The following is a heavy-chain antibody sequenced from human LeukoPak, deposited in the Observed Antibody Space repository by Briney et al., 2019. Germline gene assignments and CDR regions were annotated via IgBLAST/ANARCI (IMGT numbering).Heavy chain of an antibody. CDR1: GYTFTSYA. Sequence: ASVKVSCKASGYTFTSYAMNWVRQAPGQGLGWVGWINTNTGNPTYAQGFTGRLVFSLDTPGSTAYLQISILKAEDTAVYYCTRDESSSWSNNYDRDVWGKGTAVTVSS. D-gene: IGHD6-13*01. CDR2: INTNTGNP. V-gene: IGHV7-4-1*02. CDR3: TRDESSSWSNNYDRDV. J-gene: IGHJ6*03.